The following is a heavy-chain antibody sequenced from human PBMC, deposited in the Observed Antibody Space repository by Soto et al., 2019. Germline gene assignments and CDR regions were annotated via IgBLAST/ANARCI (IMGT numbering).Heavy chain of an antibody. V-gene: IGHV4-39*01. CDR1: GGSISSSSYY. CDR3: ARQYEQLVDY. CDR2: IYYSGST. J-gene: IGHJ4*02. Sequence: SETLSLTCTVSGGSISSSSYYWGWIRQPPGKGLEWIGSIYYSGSTYYNPSLKSRVTISVDTSKNQFSLKLSSVTAADTAAYYCARQYEQLVDYWGQGTLVTVSS. D-gene: IGHD6-6*01.